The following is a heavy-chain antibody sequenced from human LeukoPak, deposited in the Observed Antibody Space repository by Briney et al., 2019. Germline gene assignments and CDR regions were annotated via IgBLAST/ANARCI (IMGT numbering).Heavy chain of an antibody. CDR3: AKDPTSDAYCGGDCYLYYFDY. D-gene: IGHD2-21*02. J-gene: IGHJ4*02. Sequence: GGSLRLSCVASGFTFSSYAMSWVRQAPGKGLEWVSAISGSGGSTYYADSVKGRFTISRDNSKNTLYLQMNSLRAEDTAVYYCAKDPTSDAYCGGDCYLYYFDYWGQGTLVTVSS. CDR1: GFTFSSYA. V-gene: IGHV3-23*01. CDR2: ISGSGGST.